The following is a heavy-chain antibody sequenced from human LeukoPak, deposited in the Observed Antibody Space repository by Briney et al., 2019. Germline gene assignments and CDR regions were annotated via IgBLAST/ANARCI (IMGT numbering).Heavy chain of an antibody. CDR3: AREGGFDCSSTSCNFYYYYMDV. Sequence: ASVKVSCKASGYTFTGYYMRWVRQGPGQGLGWMGWINPNSGGTNYAQKFQGRVTMTRDTSISTAYMELSRLRSDDTAVYYCAREGGFDCSSTSCNFYYYYMDVWGKGTTVTISS. J-gene: IGHJ6*03. V-gene: IGHV1-2*02. CDR1: GYTFTGYY. CDR2: INPNSGGT. D-gene: IGHD2-2*01.